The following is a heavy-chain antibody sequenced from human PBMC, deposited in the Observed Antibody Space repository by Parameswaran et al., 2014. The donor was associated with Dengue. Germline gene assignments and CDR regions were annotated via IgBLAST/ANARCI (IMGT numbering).Heavy chain of an antibody. CDR3: ARSGTLYCTNGVCYQWGYYFDY. V-gene: IGHV4-34*01. D-gene: IGHD2-8*01. Sequence: VRQMPGKGLEWIGEINHSGSTNYNPSLKSRVTISVDTSKNQFSLKLSSVTAADTAVYYCARSGTLYCTNGVCYQWGYYFDYWGQGTLDTVSS. CDR2: INHSGST. J-gene: IGHJ4*02.